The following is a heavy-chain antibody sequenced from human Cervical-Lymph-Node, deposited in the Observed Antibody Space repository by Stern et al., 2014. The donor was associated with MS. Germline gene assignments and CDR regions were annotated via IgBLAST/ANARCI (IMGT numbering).Heavy chain of an antibody. CDR1: GGSISSYY. Sequence: QVQLQESGPGLVKPSETLSLTCTVSGGSISSYYWSWIRQPPGKGQDRSGYIYSSGSSNYNPSLKSRVTMSIDTSKKQYSLKLSSVTAADTAVYFCASREVERTSYYFDFWGQGTLVTVSS. D-gene: IGHD1-1*01. V-gene: IGHV4-59*13. CDR2: IYSSGSS. CDR3: ASREVERTSYYFDF. J-gene: IGHJ4*02.